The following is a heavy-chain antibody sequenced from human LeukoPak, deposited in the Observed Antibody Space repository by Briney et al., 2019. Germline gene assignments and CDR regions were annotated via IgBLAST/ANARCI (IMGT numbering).Heavy chain of an antibody. CDR1: GFIFSNYA. J-gene: IGHJ4*02. D-gene: IGHD2-2*01. CDR2: IRGNAGTT. CDR3: AKGSTGLFDH. V-gene: IGHV3-23*01. Sequence: SGGSLRLSCSASGFIFSNYAMIWVRQAPGKGLEWVSSIRGNAGTTYYADSVKGRFTIFRDNSKNTLYLQMNSLRAEDTALYYCAKGSTGLFDHWGQGTLVTVSS.